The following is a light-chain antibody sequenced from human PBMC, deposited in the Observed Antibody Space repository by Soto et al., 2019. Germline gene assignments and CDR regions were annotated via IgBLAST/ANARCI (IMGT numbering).Light chain of an antibody. Sequence: QSALTQPASVSGSPGQSITISCTGTSSDVGGYNHVSWYQQHPGKAPKLMIYEARNRPSGVSNRFSGSKSGNTASLTISGLQTEDEADYYCSSYTSSSTTVFGTGTKLTVL. J-gene: IGLJ1*01. CDR2: EAR. V-gene: IGLV2-14*01. CDR3: SSYTSSSTTV. CDR1: SSDVGGYNH.